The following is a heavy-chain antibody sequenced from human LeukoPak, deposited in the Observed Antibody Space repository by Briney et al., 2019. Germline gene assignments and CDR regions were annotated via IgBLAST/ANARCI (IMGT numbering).Heavy chain of an antibody. D-gene: IGHD1-26*01. J-gene: IGHJ5*02. CDR2: IHHSGST. CDR3: AREVSWELLGWFDP. V-gene: IGHV4-38-2*02. Sequence: SETLSLTCTVSGYFISSGYYWGWIRQPPGKGLQWIGSIHHSGSTYYNPSLKSRVTISVDTSKNQFSLKLSSVTAADTAVYYCAREVSWELLGWFDPWGQGTLVTVSS. CDR1: GYFISSGYY.